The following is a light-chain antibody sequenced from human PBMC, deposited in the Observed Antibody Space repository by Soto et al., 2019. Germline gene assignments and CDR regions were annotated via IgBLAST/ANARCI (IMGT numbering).Light chain of an antibody. V-gene: IGLV1-40*01. J-gene: IGLJ1*01. Sequence: QSVLTQPPSISWAPCQMLTISCTGSSANIGAGSDVHWYHQLPGTAPKLLIYGNTNRPSGVPDRFSGSKSGPSASLAIAGIPTEDEGDYPCQTYASSLSGLYLFATGTK. CDR1: SANIGAGSD. CDR3: QTYASSLSGLYL. CDR2: GNT.